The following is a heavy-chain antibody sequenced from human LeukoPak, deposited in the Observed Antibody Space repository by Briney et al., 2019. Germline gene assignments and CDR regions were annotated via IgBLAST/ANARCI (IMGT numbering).Heavy chain of an antibody. J-gene: IGHJ4*02. CDR2: ISGSGTST. CDR3: ARANSVTYSYYFDF. Sequence: GGSPRLSCAASGFTFSDYWMHWVRQAPGKGLEWVSAISGSGTSTYYADSVKGRFTISGDNSKNTLYLQMNSLRAEDTAVYYCARANSVTYSYYFDFWGQGTLVTVSS. V-gene: IGHV3-23*01. CDR1: GFTFSDYW. D-gene: IGHD1-26*01.